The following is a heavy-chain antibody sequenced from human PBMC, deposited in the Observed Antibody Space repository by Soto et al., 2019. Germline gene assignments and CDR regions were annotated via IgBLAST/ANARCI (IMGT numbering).Heavy chain of an antibody. J-gene: IGHJ3*02. CDR3: ARQGTWCGVVVAAGYDAFDI. Sequence: QVQLQESGPGLVKPSETLSLTCTVSGGSISSYYWSWLRQPPGKGLEWIGYIYYSGCTNYNPSLKSRVTISVDTSKNQFSLKLSSVTAADTAVYYCARQGTWCGVVVAAGYDAFDIWGQGTMVTVSS. V-gene: IGHV4-59*08. CDR2: IYYSGCT. D-gene: IGHD2-15*01. CDR1: GGSISSYY.